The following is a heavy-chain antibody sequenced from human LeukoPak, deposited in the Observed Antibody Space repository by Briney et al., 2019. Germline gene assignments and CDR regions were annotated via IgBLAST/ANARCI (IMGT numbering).Heavy chain of an antibody. J-gene: IGHJ3*02. V-gene: IGHV1-46*01. D-gene: IGHD3-3*01. Sequence: ASVKVSCKASGYTFTSYYMHWVRQAPGQGLEWMGIINPSGGSTSYAQKFQGRVTMTRDTSTSTAYMELRSLRSDDTAVYYCARAPSGAYYDFWSGYDAFDIWGQGTMVTVSS. CDR1: GYTFTSYY. CDR2: INPSGGST. CDR3: ARAPSGAYYDFWSGYDAFDI.